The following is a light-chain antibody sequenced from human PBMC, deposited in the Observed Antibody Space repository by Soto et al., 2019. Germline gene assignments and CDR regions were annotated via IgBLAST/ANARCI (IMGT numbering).Light chain of an antibody. J-gene: IGKJ2*01. CDR1: QSLVHSDGNTY. V-gene: IGKV2-24*01. CDR2: KIS. Sequence: DIVMTQTPLSSPVTLGQPASISCRSSQSLVHSDGNTYLSWLQQRPGQPPRLLIYKISNRFSEVHDGFSGSGAGTDFTLNISRVVAEVVGFYHCRQVTHYPPYTFSQGTKQEIK. CDR3: RQVTHYPPYT.